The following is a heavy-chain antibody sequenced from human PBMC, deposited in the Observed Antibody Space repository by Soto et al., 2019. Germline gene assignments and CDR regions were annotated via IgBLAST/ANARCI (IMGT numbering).Heavy chain of an antibody. CDR2: ISYDGSNK. CDR3: AKVDLSAFDI. J-gene: IGHJ3*02. D-gene: IGHD2-21*01. Sequence: GGSLRFSCAASGFTFSSSGMHLARKAPGKGLEWVAVISYDGSNKYYADSVKGRFTISRDNSKNTLYLQMNSLRAEDTDVYYCAKVDLSAFDIWGQGTMVTVSS. V-gene: IGHV3-30*18. CDR1: GFTFSSSG.